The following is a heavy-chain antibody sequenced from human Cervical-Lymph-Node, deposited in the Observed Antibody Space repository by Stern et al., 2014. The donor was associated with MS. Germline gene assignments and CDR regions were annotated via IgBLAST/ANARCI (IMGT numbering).Heavy chain of an antibody. D-gene: IGHD3-22*01. CDR2: INTNTGNP. V-gene: IGHV7-4-1*02. J-gene: IGHJ4*02. CDR1: GYSFNRYA. Sequence: QMQLVQSGSELRKPGASVKVSCKASGYSFNRYAVTWVRQAPGQGLEWLGWINTNTGNPTYAQGFTGRFVFSLDTSVSTTYLHISSLKAEDTAVYYCARDLRDISGYYLDSWGQGSLVTVSS. CDR3: ARDLRDISGYYLDS.